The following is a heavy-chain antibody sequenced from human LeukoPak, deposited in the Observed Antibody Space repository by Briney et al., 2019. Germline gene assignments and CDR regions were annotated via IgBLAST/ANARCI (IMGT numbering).Heavy chain of an antibody. CDR1: GYTFTSYD. J-gene: IGHJ3*02. CDR2: MNPNSGNT. Sequence: ASVKVSCKASGYTFTSYDINWVRQATGQGLEWMGWMNPNSGNTGYAQKFQGRVTITTDESTSTAYMELSSLRSEDTAVYYCARCRSGGSCFFDIWGQGTMVTVSS. D-gene: IGHD2-15*01. V-gene: IGHV1-8*03. CDR3: ARCRSGGSCFFDI.